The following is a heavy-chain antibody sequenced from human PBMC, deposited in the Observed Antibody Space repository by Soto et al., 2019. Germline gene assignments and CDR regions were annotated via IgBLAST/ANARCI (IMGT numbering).Heavy chain of an antibody. CDR3: ARDLGPFDY. CDR1: GFTFSSYA. CDR2: ISYDGSNK. J-gene: IGHJ4*02. V-gene: IGHV3-30-3*01. Sequence: QVQLVESGGGVVQPGRSLRLSCAVSGFTFSSYAMQWVRQAPGKGLEWVAVISYDGSNKYYADSVKGRFTISRDNSKNPLYLQMNSLRAEDTAVYYCARDLGPFDYWGQGTLVTVSS.